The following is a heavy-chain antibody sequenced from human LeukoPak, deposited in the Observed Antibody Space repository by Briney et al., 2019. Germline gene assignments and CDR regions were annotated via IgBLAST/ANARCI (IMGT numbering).Heavy chain of an antibody. CDR2: IIPFFGTA. CDR1: GGTFSSYA. Sequence: SVKVSCKASGGTFSSYAISWVRQAPGQGLEWMGGIIPFFGTANYAQKFQGRVTITADESTSTAYMELSSLRSEDTAVYYCATEGYCSGGSCYSSEGWFDPWGQGTLVTVSS. CDR3: ATEGYCSGGSCYSSEGWFDP. J-gene: IGHJ5*02. D-gene: IGHD2-15*01. V-gene: IGHV1-69*13.